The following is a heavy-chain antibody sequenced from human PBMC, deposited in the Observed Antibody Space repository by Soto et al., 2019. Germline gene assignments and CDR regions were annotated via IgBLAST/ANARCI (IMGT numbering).Heavy chain of an antibody. J-gene: IGHJ4*02. V-gene: IGHV1-18*01. D-gene: IGHD1-1*01. Sequence: QVHLVQSGAEVEKPGASVKVSCKGSGYAFTTYGITWVRQAPGQGLEWMGWISAHNGNTNYAQKLQGRVIVTRDTSTSTAYMELRSLRSDDTAVYYCARGRYGDYWGQGALVTVSS. CDR2: ISAHNGNT. CDR3: ARGRYGDY. CDR1: GYAFTTYG.